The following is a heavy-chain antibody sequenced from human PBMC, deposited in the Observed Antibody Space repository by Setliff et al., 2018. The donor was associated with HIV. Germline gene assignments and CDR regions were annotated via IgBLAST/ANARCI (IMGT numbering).Heavy chain of an antibody. Sequence: ASVKVSCKPSGYSFTNHYMHWVRQAPGQGLEWMGVINPTGGSTRNTQKFQGRVAMTRDTSTSTVYMELSSLRSEDTAVYYCASAGTWQRNALDIWGQGTMVTVS. CDR3: ASAGTWQRNALDI. D-gene: IGHD5-12*01. CDR1: GYSFTNHY. J-gene: IGHJ3*02. V-gene: IGHV1-46*01. CDR2: INPTGGST.